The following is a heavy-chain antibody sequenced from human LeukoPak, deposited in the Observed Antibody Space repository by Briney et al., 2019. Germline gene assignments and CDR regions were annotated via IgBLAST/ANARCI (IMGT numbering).Heavy chain of an antibody. J-gene: IGHJ4*02. CDR1: GFTFSSYG. CDR3: AKDPGAFSGLGYDY. D-gene: IGHD3-10*01. Sequence: GRSLRLSCAASGFTFSSYGMHWVRQAPGKGLEWVAVIWYDGSNKYYADSVKGRFTISRDNSKNTLYLQMNSLRAEDTAVYYCAKDPGAFSGLGYDYWGQGALVTVSS. CDR2: IWYDGSNK. V-gene: IGHV3-33*06.